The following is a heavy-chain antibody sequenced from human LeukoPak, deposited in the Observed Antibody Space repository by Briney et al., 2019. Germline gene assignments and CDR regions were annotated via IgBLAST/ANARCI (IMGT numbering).Heavy chain of an antibody. CDR3: ARDRLPAAEGRFWFDP. D-gene: IGHD2-2*01. J-gene: IGHJ5*02. CDR2: ISAYNGNT. CDR1: GYTFTSYG. Sequence: ASVKVSCKASGYTFTSYGISWVRQAPGQGLEWMGWISAYNGNTNYAQKIQGRVTMTTDTSTSTAYMELRSLRSDDTAVYYCARDRLPAAEGRFWFDPWGQGTLVTVSS. V-gene: IGHV1-18*01.